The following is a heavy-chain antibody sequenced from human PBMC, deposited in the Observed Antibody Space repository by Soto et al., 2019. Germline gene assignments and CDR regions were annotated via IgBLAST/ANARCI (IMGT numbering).Heavy chain of an antibody. CDR3: ARRVATNWFDP. J-gene: IGHJ5*02. V-gene: IGHV4-39*01. D-gene: IGHD2-15*01. Sequence: QLQLQESGPGLVKPSETLSLTCTVSGGSISSSSYYWGWIRQPPGKGLEWIGSIYYSGSTYYNPSLKSRVTISVDTSKNQFSLKLSSVTAADTVVYYCARRVATNWFDPWGQGTLVTVSS. CDR1: GGSISSSSYY. CDR2: IYYSGST.